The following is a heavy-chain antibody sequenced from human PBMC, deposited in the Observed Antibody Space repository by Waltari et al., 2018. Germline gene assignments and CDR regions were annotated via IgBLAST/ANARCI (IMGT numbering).Heavy chain of an antibody. V-gene: IGHV3-48*04. J-gene: IGHJ4*02. Sequence: EVHLVESGGGLVQPGGSLTLSCASSGFDFNTYSMNWFRQAPGKGLEWLSYISSSSQTTYYADSVRGRFTISRDNAQNSLYLHMNSLRAEDTAVYYCARDEVVVAGVPHDYWGQGTLVTVSS. CDR1: GFDFNTYS. CDR2: ISSSSQTT. D-gene: IGHD2-15*01. CDR3: ARDEVVVAGVPHDY.